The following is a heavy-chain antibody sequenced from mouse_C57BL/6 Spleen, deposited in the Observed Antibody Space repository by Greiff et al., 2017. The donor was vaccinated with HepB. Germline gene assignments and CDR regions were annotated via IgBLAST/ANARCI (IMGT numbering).Heavy chain of an antibody. J-gene: IGHJ1*03. CDR2: IYPGSGST. D-gene: IGHD2-2*01. CDR3: ARWTMVTTGYWYFDV. V-gene: IGHV1-55*01. CDR1: GYTFTSYW. Sequence: QVQLQQPGAELVKPGASVKMSCKASGYTFTSYWITWVKQRPGQGLEWIGDIYPGSGSTNYNEKFKSKATLTVDTSSSTAYMQLNSLTSEDSAVYYCARWTMVTTGYWYFDVWGTGTTVTVSS.